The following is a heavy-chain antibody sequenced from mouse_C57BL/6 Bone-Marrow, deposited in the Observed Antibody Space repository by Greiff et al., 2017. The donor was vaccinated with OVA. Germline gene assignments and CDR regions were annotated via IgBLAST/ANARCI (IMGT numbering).Heavy chain of an antibody. CDR3: ARTPITTARYFDV. CDR1: GFTFSDYY. Sequence: EVKLMESGGGLVQPGGSLKLSCAASGFTFSDYYMYWVRQTPEKRLEWVAYISNGGGSTYYPDTVKGRFTISRDNAKNTLYLQMSRLKSEDTAMYYCARTPITTARYFDVWGTGTTVTVSS. CDR2: ISNGGGST. D-gene: IGHD1-1*01. J-gene: IGHJ1*03. V-gene: IGHV5-12*01.